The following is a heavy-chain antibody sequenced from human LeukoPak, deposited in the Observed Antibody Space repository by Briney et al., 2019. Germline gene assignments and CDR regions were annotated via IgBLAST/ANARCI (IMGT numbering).Heavy chain of an antibody. CDR3: AGIAARIDY. J-gene: IGHJ4*02. D-gene: IGHD6-6*01. V-gene: IGHV4-34*01. CDR1: GGSFSGYY. CDR2: INHSGST. Sequence: SETLSLTCAVYGGSFSGYYWSWIRQPPGKGLEWIGEINHSGSTNYNPSLKGRVTISVDTSKNQFSLKLSSVTAADTAVYYCAGIAARIDYWGQGTLVTVSS.